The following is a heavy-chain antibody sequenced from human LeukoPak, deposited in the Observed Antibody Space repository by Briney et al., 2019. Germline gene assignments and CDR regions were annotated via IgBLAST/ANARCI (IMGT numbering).Heavy chain of an antibody. V-gene: IGHV1-18*01. CDR1: GYTFTSYG. CDR2: ISAYNYST. D-gene: IGHD4-11*01. J-gene: IGHJ4*02. CDR3: ATLQILHDY. Sequence: ASVKVSCKASGYTFTSYGISWVRQAPGQGLEWMGWISAYNYSTNYSQKLQGRVTMTTDTSTSTAYMELRSLRSDDTAVYFCATLQILHDYWGQGTLVTVSS.